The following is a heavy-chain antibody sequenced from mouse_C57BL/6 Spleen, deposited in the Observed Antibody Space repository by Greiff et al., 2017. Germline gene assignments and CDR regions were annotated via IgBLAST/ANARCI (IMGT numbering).Heavy chain of an antibody. CDR3: ARGDGYPASWFAY. J-gene: IGHJ3*01. CDR2: IDPSDSYT. D-gene: IGHD2-3*01. V-gene: IGHV1-69*01. CDR1: GYTFTSYW. Sequence: QVQLQQPGAELVMPGASVKLSCKASGYTFTSYWMHWVKQRPGQGLEWIGEIDPSDSYTNYNQKFKGKSTFTVDKSSSTAYMQRSSLTSEDYAVYYCARGDGYPASWFAYWGQGTLVTVSA.